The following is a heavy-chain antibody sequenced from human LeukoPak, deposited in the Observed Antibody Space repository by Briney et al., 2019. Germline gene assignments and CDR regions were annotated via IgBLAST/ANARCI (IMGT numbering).Heavy chain of an antibody. V-gene: IGHV1-2*02. CDR2: INTNSGGT. Sequence: ASVKVSCKASGYSFTGYYMHWVRQAPGQGLEWMGWINTNSGGTNYAQKFQGRVTMTRDTSISTAYMELSGLRSDDTAVYYCARTYYYDSSGSFDYWGQGTLVTVSS. D-gene: IGHD3-22*01. J-gene: IGHJ4*02. CDR3: ARTYYYDSSGSFDY. CDR1: GYSFTGYY.